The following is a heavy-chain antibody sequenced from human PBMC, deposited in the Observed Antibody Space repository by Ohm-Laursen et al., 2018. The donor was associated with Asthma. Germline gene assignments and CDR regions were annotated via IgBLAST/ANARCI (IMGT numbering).Heavy chain of an antibody. CDR1: GYTFTSYY. CDR3: ARIDYGGNSGYLDY. CDR2: INPSGGST. Sequence: ASVKVSCKASGYTFTSYYMHWVRQAPGQGLEWMGIINPSGGSTSYAQKFQGRVTMTRDTTTSTVYMEPSRLRSEDTAVYYCARIDYGGNSGYLDYWGQGTLVTVSS. D-gene: IGHD4-23*01. J-gene: IGHJ4*02. V-gene: IGHV1-46*03.